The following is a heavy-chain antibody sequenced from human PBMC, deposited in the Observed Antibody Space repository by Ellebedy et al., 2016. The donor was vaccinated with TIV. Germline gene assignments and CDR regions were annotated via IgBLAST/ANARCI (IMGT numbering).Heavy chain of an antibody. CDR1: GFTFRKYA. CDR2: ISGSGVST. D-gene: IGHD5-18*01. V-gene: IGHV3-23*01. Sequence: GESLKISCAASGFTFRKYAMTWVRQAPGQGLEWVAAISGSGVSTYYADSVKGRFTISRDNSKNTLYLQMNSLRAEDTAVYFCTIDRGGYIYGYNFHWGQGSLVTVSS. CDR3: TIDRGGYIYGYNFH. J-gene: IGHJ4*02.